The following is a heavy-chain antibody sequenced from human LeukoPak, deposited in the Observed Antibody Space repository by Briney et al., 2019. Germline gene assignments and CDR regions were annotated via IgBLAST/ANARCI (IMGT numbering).Heavy chain of an antibody. CDR2: INPGSSIT. J-gene: IGHJ4*02. V-gene: IGHV1-2*02. CDR3: APTAEAYTSWWKV. Sequence: ASVKVSCKASGHKFTHDYMHWVRQAPGQRLEFMGWINPGSSITNYAQMYKGRVTMTRDTSISTAYLEVRSLTSDDTAVYYCAPTAEAYTSWWKVWGQGTLVTVSS. CDR1: GHKFTHDY. D-gene: IGHD3-16*01.